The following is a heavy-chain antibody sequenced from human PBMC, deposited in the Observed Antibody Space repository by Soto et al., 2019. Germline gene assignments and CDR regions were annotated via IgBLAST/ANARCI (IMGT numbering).Heavy chain of an antibody. D-gene: IGHD6-13*01. Sequence: QVQLVQSGAEVKKPGASVKVSCKASGYTFTGYYMHWVRQAPGQGLEWMGWINHNSGGTNYAQKFQGWVTMTRDTSISTAYMELSRLRSDDTAVYYCARDLRTHSSWPLHHDYYGMDVWGQGTTVTVSS. CDR2: INHNSGGT. J-gene: IGHJ6*02. V-gene: IGHV1-2*04. CDR1: GYTFTGYY. CDR3: ARDLRTHSSWPLHHDYYGMDV.